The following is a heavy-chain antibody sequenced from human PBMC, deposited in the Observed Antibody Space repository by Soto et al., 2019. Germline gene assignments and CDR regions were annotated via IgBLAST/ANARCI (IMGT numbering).Heavy chain of an antibody. CDR2: IYYSGST. V-gene: IGHV4-59*01. Sequence: PSETLSLTCTVSGGSISSYYWSWIRQPPGKGLEWIGYIYYSGSTNYNPSLKSRVTISVDTSKNQFSLKLSSVTAADTAVYYCASGWELLVPDADPFAYWGQGTLVTVSS. CDR3: ASGWELLVPDADPFAY. D-gene: IGHD2-2*01. CDR1: GGSISSYY. J-gene: IGHJ4*02.